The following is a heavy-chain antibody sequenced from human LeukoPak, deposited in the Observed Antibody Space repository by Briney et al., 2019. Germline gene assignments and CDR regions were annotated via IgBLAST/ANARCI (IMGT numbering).Heavy chain of an antibody. Sequence: GGSLRLSCAASGFTFSSYEMNWVRQAPGKGLEWVSYISSSGSTIYYADSVKGRFTISRDNAKNSLYLQMNSLRAEDTAVYYCAKLQAVVAATADNWFDPWGQGTLVTVSS. CDR3: AKLQAVVAATADNWFDP. CDR1: GFTFSSYE. V-gene: IGHV3-48*03. D-gene: IGHD2-15*01. CDR2: ISSSGSTI. J-gene: IGHJ5*02.